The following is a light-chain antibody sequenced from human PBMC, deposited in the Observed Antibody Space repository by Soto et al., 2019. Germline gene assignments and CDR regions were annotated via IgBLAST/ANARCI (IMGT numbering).Light chain of an antibody. Sequence: DIQMTQSPSSLSASVGDRVTITCRASQGIINDLAWYQEKPGKAPKRLIYVASRLQSGVPSRFSGSGSGTDLTLTIRSLQHEDSATYYCLQQNSYPLTFGGGTKVEIK. J-gene: IGKJ4*01. CDR2: VAS. V-gene: IGKV1-17*01. CDR1: QGIIND. CDR3: LQQNSYPLT.